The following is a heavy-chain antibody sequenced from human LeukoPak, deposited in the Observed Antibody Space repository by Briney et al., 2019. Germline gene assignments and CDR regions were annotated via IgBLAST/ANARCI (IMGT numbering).Heavy chain of an antibody. CDR1: GFTFRSYS. CDR3: ARDSPMTTVTTGAFDI. V-gene: IGHV3-21*01. D-gene: IGHD4-17*01. CDR2: ISSSSSYI. J-gene: IGHJ3*02. Sequence: GGSLGLSFAASGFTFRSYSMNWGRQAPGKGLEGGSSISSSSSYINYADSVKGRFTISRDNAKNSLCLQMNSLRAEDTAVYYCARDSPMTTVTTGAFDIWGQGTMVTVSS.